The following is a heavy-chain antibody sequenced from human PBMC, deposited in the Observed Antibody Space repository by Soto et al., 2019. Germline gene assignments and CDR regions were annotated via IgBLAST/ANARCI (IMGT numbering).Heavy chain of an antibody. CDR2: ISISSSDR. Sequence: GSLRLSCAASGFTFSTYDMNWVRQAPGKGLEWVSSISISSSDRYYAGSVRGRFTISRDNAKNALYLQMNSLRADDTAVYFCVRGMNPLFGGQGTLVTVSS. J-gene: IGHJ4*01. V-gene: IGHV3-21*06. CDR3: VRGMNPLF. CDR1: GFTFSTYD.